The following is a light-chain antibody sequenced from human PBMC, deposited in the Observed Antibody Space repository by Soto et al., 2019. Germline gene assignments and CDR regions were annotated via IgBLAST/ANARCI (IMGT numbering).Light chain of an antibody. CDR3: CSYAGTGTVM. V-gene: IGLV2-23*02. CDR1: SSDVGSYSL. J-gene: IGLJ3*02. CDR2: DVD. Sequence: QSALTQPASVSGSPGQSITISCTGTSSDVGSYSLVSWYQQHPDKAPKLMIYDVDKRPSGVSNRFSGSKSGNTASLTISGLQAEDEADYHCCSYAGTGTVMFGGGTKVTVL.